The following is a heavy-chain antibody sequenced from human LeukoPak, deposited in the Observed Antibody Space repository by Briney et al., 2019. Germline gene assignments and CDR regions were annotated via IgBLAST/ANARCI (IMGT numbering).Heavy chain of an antibody. CDR2: IYYSGST. CDR1: GGSISSSSYY. Sequence: SETLSLTCTVSGGSISSSSYYWGWIRQPPGKGLEWIGSIYYSGSTYYNPSLKSRVTISVDTSKNQFSLKLSSVTAADTAVYYCAGITYYYDSSGYPIDYWGQGTLVTVSS. D-gene: IGHD3-22*01. J-gene: IGHJ4*02. V-gene: IGHV4-39*01. CDR3: AGITYYYDSSGYPIDY.